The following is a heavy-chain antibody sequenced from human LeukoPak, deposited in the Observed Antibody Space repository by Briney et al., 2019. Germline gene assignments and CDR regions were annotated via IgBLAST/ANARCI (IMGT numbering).Heavy chain of an antibody. CDR1: GFTFDDYA. J-gene: IGHJ4*02. V-gene: IGHV3-9*01. CDR3: AKGSQASSWPYYFDF. D-gene: IGHD6-13*01. CDR2: LTWNSATI. Sequence: GRSLRLSCAASGFTFDDYAMHCVRQGPGKGLEWVSGLTWNSATIDYADSVKGRFTISRDNTKNSLYLQMNSLRPEDTALYYCAKGSQASSWPYYFDFWGQGTLVTVSS.